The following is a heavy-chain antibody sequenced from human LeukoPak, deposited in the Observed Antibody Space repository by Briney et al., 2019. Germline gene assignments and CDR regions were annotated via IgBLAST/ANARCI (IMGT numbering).Heavy chain of an antibody. CDR3: AKPQSHIVVVVAAITPEY. CDR2: IGGSGGGT. Sequence: GGSLRLSCAASGFTFSSYAMGWVRQAPGKGLEWVSSIGGSGGGTYYADSVKGRFTISRDNSKNTPYLQMNSLRAEDTAVYYCAKPQSHIVVVVAAITPEYWGQGTLVTVS. CDR1: GFTFSSYA. V-gene: IGHV3-23*01. J-gene: IGHJ4*02. D-gene: IGHD2-15*01.